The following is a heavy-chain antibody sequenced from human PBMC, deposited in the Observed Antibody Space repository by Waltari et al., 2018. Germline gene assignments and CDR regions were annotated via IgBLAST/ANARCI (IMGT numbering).Heavy chain of an antibody. CDR2: IYHSGST. V-gene: IGHV4-4*02. Sequence: QVQLQESGPGLVKPSGTLSLTCAVSGGSISSSNWSRVVRQPPGQGLEWIGEIYHSGSTNYNPSRKSRVTISVDKSKNQCSLKLSSVTAADTAVYYCARDIKFSSRSASNYYGMDVWGQGTTVTVSS. J-gene: IGHJ6*02. CDR3: ARDIKFSSRSASNYYGMDV. D-gene: IGHD6-13*01. CDR1: GGSISSSNW.